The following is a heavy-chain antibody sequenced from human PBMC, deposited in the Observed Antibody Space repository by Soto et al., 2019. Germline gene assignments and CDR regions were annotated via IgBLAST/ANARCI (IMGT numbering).Heavy chain of an antibody. CDR3: AQKRAPHFIRGSGWYGRWFDP. J-gene: IGHJ5*02. CDR2: INHSGST. V-gene: IGHV4-34*01. CDR1: GGSFSGYY. Sequence: PSETLSLTCAVYGGSFSGYYWSWIRQPPGKGLEWIGEINHSGSTNYNPSLKSRVTISVDTSKNQFSLKLSSVTAADTAVYYCAQKRAPHFIRGSGWYGRWFDPWGQGTLVTVSS. D-gene: IGHD6-19*01.